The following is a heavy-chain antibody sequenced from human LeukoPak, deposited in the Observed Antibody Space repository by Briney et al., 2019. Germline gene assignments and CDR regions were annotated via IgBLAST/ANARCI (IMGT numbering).Heavy chain of an antibody. CDR2: IWYDGSNK. J-gene: IGHJ6*02. D-gene: IGHD3-9*01. CDR1: GFTFSSYG. CDR3: VKGMEDYDILTGVLDV. V-gene: IGHV3-30*02. Sequence: GGSLRLSCAASGFTFSSYGMHWVRQAPGKGLEWVAVIWYDGSNKYYADSVKGRFTISRDNSKNTLYLQMSSLRAEDTAVYYCVKGMEDYDILTGVLDVWGQGTTVTVSS.